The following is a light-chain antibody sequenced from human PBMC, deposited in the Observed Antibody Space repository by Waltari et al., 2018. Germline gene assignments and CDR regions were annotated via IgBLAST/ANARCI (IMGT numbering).Light chain of an antibody. CDR2: NAS. Sequence: DIQMTQSPSTLSASVGDRVTITCRASQSISTLLSWYQQKPGKVPTLLIYNASKLESGVPSRFSGSGSGTEFTLTISSLQPDDFAGYHCLQYDSDARTFDQGTKVEIK. CDR3: LQYDSDART. V-gene: IGKV1-5*03. J-gene: IGKJ1*01. CDR1: QSISTL.